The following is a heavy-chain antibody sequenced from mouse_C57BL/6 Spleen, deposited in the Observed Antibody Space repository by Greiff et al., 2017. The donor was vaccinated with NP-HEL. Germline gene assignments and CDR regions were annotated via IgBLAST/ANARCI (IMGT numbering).Heavy chain of an antibody. J-gene: IGHJ4*01. Sequence: EVQLVESGGGLVQSGRSLRLSCATSGFTFSDFYMEWVRQAPGKGLEWIAASRNKANDYTTEYSASVKGRFIVSRDTSQSILYLQMNALRAEDTAIYYCARDSFDYDYDDYYAMDYWGQGTSVTVSS. CDR3: ARDSFDYDYDDYYAMDY. V-gene: IGHV7-1*01. D-gene: IGHD2-4*01. CDR1: GFTFSDFY. CDR2: SRNKANDYTT.